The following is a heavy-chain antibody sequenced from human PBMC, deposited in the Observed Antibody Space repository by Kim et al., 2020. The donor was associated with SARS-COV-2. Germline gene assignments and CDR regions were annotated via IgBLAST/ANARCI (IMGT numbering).Heavy chain of an antibody. CDR2: ISWNSGSI. Sequence: GGSLRLSCAASGFTFGDYAMHWVRQAPGKGLEWVSGISWNSGSIGYADSVKGRFTISRDNAKNSLYLQMNSLRAEDTALYYCATIIHYYYYGMDVWGQGTTVTVSS. CDR3: ATIIHYYYYGMDV. J-gene: IGHJ6*02. CDR1: GFTFGDYA. V-gene: IGHV3-9*01.